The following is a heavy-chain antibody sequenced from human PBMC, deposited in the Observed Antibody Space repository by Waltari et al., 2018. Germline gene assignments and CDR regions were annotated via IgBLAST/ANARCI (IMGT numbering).Heavy chain of an antibody. Sequence: EVQLVQSGAEVKKPGATVKISCKASGYTFTDYYMHWVQQAPGKGLEWMGRVDPEDGETIYAEKFQGRVTITADTSTDTAYMELSSLRSEDTAVYYCATEGNWNSFGPLMWFDPWGQGTLVTVSS. D-gene: IGHD1-7*01. V-gene: IGHV1-69-2*01. CDR1: GYTFTDYY. J-gene: IGHJ5*02. CDR2: VDPEDGET. CDR3: ATEGNWNSFGPLMWFDP.